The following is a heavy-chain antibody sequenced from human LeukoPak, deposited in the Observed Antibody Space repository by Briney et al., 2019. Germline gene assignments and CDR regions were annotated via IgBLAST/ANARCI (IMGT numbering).Heavy chain of an antibody. J-gene: IGHJ4*02. Sequence: PGKSLRLSCAASGFTFSSYGMHWVRQAPGKGLELVANIWYDGSNEYYAGSVKGRFTISRDNSKNTLYLQMNSLRVEDTAVYYCARDRERAADLGYWGQGTLVTVSP. V-gene: IGHV3-33*01. D-gene: IGHD6-13*01. CDR3: ARDRERAADLGY. CDR1: GFTFSSYG. CDR2: IWYDGSNE.